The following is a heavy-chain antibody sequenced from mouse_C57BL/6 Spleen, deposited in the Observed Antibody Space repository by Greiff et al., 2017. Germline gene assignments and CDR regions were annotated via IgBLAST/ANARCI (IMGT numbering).Heavy chain of an antibody. V-gene: IGHV1-81*01. D-gene: IGHD2-1*01. CDR1: GYTFTSYG. Sequence: VQLQQSGAELARPGASVTLSCKASGYTFTSYGISWVKQRTGQGLEWIGEIYPRSGNTYYNEKFKGKATLTADKSSSTAYMELRSLTSEDSAVYFCAREGVYGNYVYWYFDVWGTGTTVTVSS. J-gene: IGHJ1*03. CDR2: IYPRSGNT. CDR3: AREGVYGNYVYWYFDV.